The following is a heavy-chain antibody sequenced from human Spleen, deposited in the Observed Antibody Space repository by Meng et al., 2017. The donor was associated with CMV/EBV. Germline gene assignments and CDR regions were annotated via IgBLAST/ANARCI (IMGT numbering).Heavy chain of an antibody. J-gene: IGHJ3*02. V-gene: IGHV4-59*01. Sequence: GSLRLSCTVSGGSISSYYWSWIRQPPGKGLEWIAYIYYSGSATYNPSLKSRVTISIDTSKNQFSLKLSSVTAADTAVYYCARDRGGWNCSTTMCAWGFDIWGQGTTVTVSS. CDR2: IYYSGSA. D-gene: IGHD2-2*01. CDR1: GGSISSYY. CDR3: ARDRGGWNCSTTMCAWGFDI.